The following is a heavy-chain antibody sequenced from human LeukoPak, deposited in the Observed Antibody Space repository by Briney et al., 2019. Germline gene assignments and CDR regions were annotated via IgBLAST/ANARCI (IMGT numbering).Heavy chain of an antibody. J-gene: IGHJ5*02. CDR2: INHSGST. V-gene: IGHV4-34*01. Sequence: SETLSLTCAVYGGSFSGYYWSWIRQPPGKGLEWIGEINHSGSTNYNPSLKSRVSISVDTSKNQFSLKLSSVTAADTAVYYCARKGGYGSGTPERGNWFDPWGQGTLVTVSS. D-gene: IGHD3-10*01. CDR1: GGSFSGYY. CDR3: ARKGGYGSGTPERGNWFDP.